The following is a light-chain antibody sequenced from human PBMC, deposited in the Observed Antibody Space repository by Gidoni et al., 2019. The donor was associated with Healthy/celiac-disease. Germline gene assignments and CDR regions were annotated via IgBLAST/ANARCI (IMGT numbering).Light chain of an antibody. CDR1: QSVSSN. Sequence: ERVMTQSTATLSVSPGERATPSRRASQSVSSNLAWYQQKPGQAPRLLIYCASPRATGIPARFSGSGSGTEFTLTISSLQSEDFAVYYCQQYNNWPPWTFGQGTKVEIK. J-gene: IGKJ1*01. CDR2: CAS. V-gene: IGKV3-15*01. CDR3: QQYNNWPPWT.